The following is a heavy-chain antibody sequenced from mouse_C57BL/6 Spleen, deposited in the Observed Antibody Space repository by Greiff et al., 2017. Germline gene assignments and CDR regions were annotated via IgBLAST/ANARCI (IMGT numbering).Heavy chain of an antibody. V-gene: IGHV1-63*01. J-gene: IGHJ1*03. CDR1: GYTFTNYW. Sequence: QVQLQQSGAELVRPGTSVKMSCKASGYTFTNYWIGWAKQRPGHGLEWIGDIYPGGGYTNYNEKFKGKATLTADKSSSTAYMQFSSLTSEDSAIYYCARGGGAYYYGSSSYWYFDGWGTGTTVTVSS. CDR2: IYPGGGYT. D-gene: IGHD1-1*01. CDR3: ARGGGAYYYGSSSYWYFDG.